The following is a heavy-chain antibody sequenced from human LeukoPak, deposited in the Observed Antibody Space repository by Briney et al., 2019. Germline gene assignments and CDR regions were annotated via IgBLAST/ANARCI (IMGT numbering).Heavy chain of an antibody. CDR1: GGSFSGYY. Sequence: SETLSLTCAVYGGSFSGYYWSWIRQPPGKGLEWIGEINHSGSTNYNPSLKSRVTISVDTSKNQFSLKLSSVTAADTAVYYCARAYGYSTGWYLSDWGQGTLVTVSS. J-gene: IGHJ4*02. CDR3: ARAYGYSTGWYLSD. CDR2: INHSGST. V-gene: IGHV4-34*01. D-gene: IGHD6-19*01.